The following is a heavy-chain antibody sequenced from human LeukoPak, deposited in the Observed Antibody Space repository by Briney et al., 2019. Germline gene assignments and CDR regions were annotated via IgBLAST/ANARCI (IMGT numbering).Heavy chain of an antibody. CDR2: ISCSGDIT. CDR3: AKRAGYYFDY. CDR1: GFTFSSYA. V-gene: IGHV3-23*01. Sequence: PGGSLRLSCAASGFTFSSYAMSWVRQAPGKGLEWVSVISCSGDITYYADSVKGRFTISRDNSKNTLYLQMNSLRAEDTAVYYCAKRAGYYFDYWGQGTLVTVSS. D-gene: IGHD4/OR15-4a*01. J-gene: IGHJ4*02.